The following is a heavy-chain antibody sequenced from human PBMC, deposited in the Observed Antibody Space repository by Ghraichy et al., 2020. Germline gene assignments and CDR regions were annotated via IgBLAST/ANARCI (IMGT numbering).Heavy chain of an antibody. Sequence: SVKVSCKASGGTFSSYAISWVRQAPGQGLEWMGGIIPIFGTANYAQKFQGRVTITADESTSTAYMELSSLRSEDTAVYYCARKSLFVGSSSEYFQHWGQGTLVTVSS. V-gene: IGHV1-69*13. J-gene: IGHJ1*01. CDR3: ARKSLFVGSSSEYFQH. D-gene: IGHD6-6*01. CDR2: IIPIFGTA. CDR1: GGTFSSYA.